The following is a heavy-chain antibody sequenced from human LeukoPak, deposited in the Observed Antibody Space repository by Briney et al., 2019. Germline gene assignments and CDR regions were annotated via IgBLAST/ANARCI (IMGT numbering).Heavy chain of an antibody. CDR2: ISWNSGSI. CDR1: GFTFDDYA. V-gene: IGHV3-9*01. CDR3: AKANSYPWDYYGSGSYYNHPQYYYYYGMDV. Sequence: PGGSLRLSCAASGFTFDDYAMHWVRQAPGKGLEWVSGISWNSGSIGYADSVKGRFTISRDNAKNSLYLQMNSLRAEDTALYYCAKANSYPWDYYGSGSYYNHPQYYYYYGMDVWGQGTTVTVSS. J-gene: IGHJ6*02. D-gene: IGHD3-10*01.